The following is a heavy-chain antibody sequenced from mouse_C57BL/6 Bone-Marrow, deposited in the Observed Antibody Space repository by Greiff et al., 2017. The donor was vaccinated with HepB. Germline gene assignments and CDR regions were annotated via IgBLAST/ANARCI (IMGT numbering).Heavy chain of an antibody. V-gene: IGHV14-3*01. CDR1: GFNIKNTY. J-gene: IGHJ2*01. Sequence: EVKVVESVAELVRPGASVKLSCTASGFNIKNTYMPWVKQRPEQGLEWIGRIDPANGNNKYAPKFQGKATLTSDTSSNTAYLQLSSLTSEDTAIYYCARCAYYRNYVGYWGQGTTLTVAS. CDR3: ARCAYYRNYVGY. D-gene: IGHD2-12*01. CDR2: IDPANGNN.